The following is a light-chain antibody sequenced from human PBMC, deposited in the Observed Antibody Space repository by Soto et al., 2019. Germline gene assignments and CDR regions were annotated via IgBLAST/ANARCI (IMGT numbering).Light chain of an antibody. Sequence: DIQMTQSPSTLSAFVGDIVTITCRASQSIRTSLAWYQQKPGKAPKLLVYDASTLQSGVASRFSGSGSGTEFTLIISGLQPDDSATYYCQQYTNTNNPWMFGQGTKVDI. V-gene: IGKV1-5*01. CDR2: DAS. CDR1: QSIRTS. J-gene: IGKJ1*01. CDR3: QQYTNTNNPWM.